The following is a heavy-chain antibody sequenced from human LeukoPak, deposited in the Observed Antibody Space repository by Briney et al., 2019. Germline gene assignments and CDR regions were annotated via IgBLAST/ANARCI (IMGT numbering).Heavy chain of an antibody. D-gene: IGHD2-21*01. Sequence: SVKVSCKASGGTFSSYAISWVRQAPGQGLEWMGGIIPIFGTANYAQKFQGRVTITADESTSTAYMELSSLRSEDTAVYYCTIIPNVILFTHYFEYWGQGTLVTVSS. CDR1: GGTFSSYA. CDR3: TIIPNVILFTHYFEY. V-gene: IGHV1-69*13. CDR2: IIPIFGTA. J-gene: IGHJ4*02.